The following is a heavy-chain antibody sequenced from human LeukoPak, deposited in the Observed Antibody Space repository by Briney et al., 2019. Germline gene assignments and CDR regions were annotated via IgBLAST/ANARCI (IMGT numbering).Heavy chain of an antibody. CDR2: INHSGST. V-gene: IGHV4-34*01. CDR3: ARDFWSGRNWFDP. CDR1: GGSFSGYY. Sequence: SETLSLTCAVYGGSFSGYYWSWIRQPPGKGLEWIGEINHSGSTNYNPSLKSRVTISVDTSKNQFSLKLSSVPAADTAVYYCARDFWSGRNWFDPWGQGTLVTVSS. D-gene: IGHD3-3*01. J-gene: IGHJ5*02.